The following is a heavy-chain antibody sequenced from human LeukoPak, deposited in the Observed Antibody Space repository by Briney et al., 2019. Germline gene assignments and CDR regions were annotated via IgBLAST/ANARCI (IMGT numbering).Heavy chain of an antibody. Sequence: PGGSLRLSCEGSAFIFSGHWMNWVRQTPGKGLEWVASIKEDGSERQYVDSVKGRFSIPRDNTKGSLFLQLNSLRAEDTAVYYCASGLGTFWSGSYYFDYWGQGTLVTVSS. D-gene: IGHD3-3*01. CDR2: IKEDGSER. V-gene: IGHV3-7*03. CDR3: ASGLGTFWSGSYYFDY. CDR1: AFIFSGHW. J-gene: IGHJ4*02.